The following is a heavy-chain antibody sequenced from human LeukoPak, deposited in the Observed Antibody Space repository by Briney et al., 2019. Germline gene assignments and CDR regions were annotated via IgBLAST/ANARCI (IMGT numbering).Heavy chain of an antibody. CDR1: GFIFSNYA. V-gene: IGHV3-21*01. CDR3: ARAGGFGELLLDY. Sequence: GGTLRLSCAASGFIFSNYAMIWVRQAPGKGLEWVSGISPSGDILYYADSVKGRFTISRDNAKNSLYLQMNSLRAEDTAVYYCARAGGFGELLLDYWGQGTLVTVSS. CDR2: ISPSGDIL. J-gene: IGHJ4*02. D-gene: IGHD3-10*01.